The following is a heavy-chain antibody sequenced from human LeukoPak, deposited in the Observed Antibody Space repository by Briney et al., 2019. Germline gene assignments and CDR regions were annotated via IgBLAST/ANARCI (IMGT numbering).Heavy chain of an antibody. J-gene: IGHJ5*02. CDR3: ARDFIPQGGDYDSIAPKGEDS. CDR2: IDPSGGST. Sequence: ASVKVSCKASGYTFTTYYMNWVRQAPGQGLEWMGIIDPSGGSTTYSQKFQDRITMTRDTSTSTVYMELSSLRSEDTAVYYCARDFIPQGGDYDSIAPKGEDSWGQGTLVTVSS. V-gene: IGHV1-46*01. CDR1: GYTFTTYY. D-gene: IGHD4-17*01.